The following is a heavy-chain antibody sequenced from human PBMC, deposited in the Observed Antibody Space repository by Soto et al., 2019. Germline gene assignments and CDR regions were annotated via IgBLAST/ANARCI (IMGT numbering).Heavy chain of an antibody. V-gene: IGHV4-59*11. Sequence: SETLSLTCTVSGGSISSHYWTWIRQPPGEGLEWIGYIHYSGSSNYNPSLKSRVTISMDTSMNQFSLKLASVTAADTAVYYCARTYYDFWSGQYYCYLDVWGKGTSVTVSS. CDR3: ARTYYDFWSGQYYCYLDV. J-gene: IGHJ6*03. CDR1: GGSISSHY. CDR2: IHYSGSS. D-gene: IGHD3-3*01.